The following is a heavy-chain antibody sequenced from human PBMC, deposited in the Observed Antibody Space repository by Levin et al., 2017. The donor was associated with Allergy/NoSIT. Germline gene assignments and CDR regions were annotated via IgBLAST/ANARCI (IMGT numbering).Heavy chain of an antibody. V-gene: IGHV3-11*01. CDR2: ISSSGSTI. CDR1: GFTFSDYY. Sequence: GGSLRLSCAASGFTFSDYYMSWIRQAPGKGLEWVSYISSSGSTIYYADSVKGRFTISRDNAKNSLYLQMNSLRAEDTAVYYCASLQPYDFDVSFDYWGQGTLVTVSS. D-gene: IGHD3-3*01. J-gene: IGHJ4*02. CDR3: ASLQPYDFDVSFDY.